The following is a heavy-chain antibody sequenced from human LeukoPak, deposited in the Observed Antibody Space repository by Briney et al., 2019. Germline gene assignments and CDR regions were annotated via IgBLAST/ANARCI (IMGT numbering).Heavy chain of an antibody. CDR3: AKGVGSSSLGAFDI. V-gene: IGHV3-9*03. CDR2: ISWNSGSI. J-gene: IGHJ3*02. Sequence: PGGSLRLSCAASGFTFDDYAMHWVRQAPGKGLGWVSGISWNSGSIGYADSVKGRFTISRDNAKNSLYLQMNSLRAEDMALYYCAKGVGSSSLGAFDIWGQGTMVTVSS. CDR1: GFTFDDYA. D-gene: IGHD6-6*01.